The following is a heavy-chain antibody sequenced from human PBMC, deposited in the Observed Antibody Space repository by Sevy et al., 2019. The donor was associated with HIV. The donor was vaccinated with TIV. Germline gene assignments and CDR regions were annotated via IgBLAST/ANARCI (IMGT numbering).Heavy chain of an antibody. D-gene: IGHD6-19*01. CDR1: GGSISSTSYY. CDR2: IYYTGNT. Sequence: SEILSLTCSVSGGSISSTSYYWGWIRQPPGKGLEWIGTIYYTGNTYYNPSLKSRVTISVDTSKNRFSLKLSSVTAADTAVYYCARQSWYTSGWFWFDPWGQGTLVTVSS. V-gene: IGHV4-39*01. J-gene: IGHJ5*02. CDR3: ARQSWYTSGWFWFDP.